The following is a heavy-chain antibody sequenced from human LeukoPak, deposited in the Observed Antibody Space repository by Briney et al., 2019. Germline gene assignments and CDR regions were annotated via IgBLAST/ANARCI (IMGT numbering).Heavy chain of an antibody. D-gene: IGHD1-1*01. CDR3: AASSTTSYYYYYMDV. V-gene: IGHV1-24*01. CDR1: GYTLTELS. J-gene: IGHJ6*03. Sequence: RASVKVSCKVSGYTLTELSMHWVRQAPGKGREGMGGFDPEDGETIYAQKFQGRVTMTEDTSTDTAYMELSSLRSEDTAVYYCAASSTTSYYYYYMDVWGKGTTVTVSS. CDR2: FDPEDGET.